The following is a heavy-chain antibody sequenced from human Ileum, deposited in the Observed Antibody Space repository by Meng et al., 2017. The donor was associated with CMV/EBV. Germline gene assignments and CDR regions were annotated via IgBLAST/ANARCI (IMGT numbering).Heavy chain of an antibody. V-gene: IGHV3-23*01. D-gene: IGHD6-13*01. Sequence: GGSLRLSCAASGFTFNSYGMTWVRQAPGKGLEWVSSISGSGSDTVYADSVKGRFTISRDNFENTLYLQMDSLRVEDTAVYYCAKNWEGSSWYYFDYWGQGARVTVSS. CDR2: ISGSGSDT. CDR3: AKNWEGSSWYYFDY. J-gene: IGHJ4*02. CDR1: GFTFNSYG.